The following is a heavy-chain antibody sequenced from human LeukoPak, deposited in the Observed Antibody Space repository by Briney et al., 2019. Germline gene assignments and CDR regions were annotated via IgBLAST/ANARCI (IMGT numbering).Heavy chain of an antibody. J-gene: IGHJ5*02. D-gene: IGHD2-2*01. V-gene: IGHV4-39*07. CDR2: MSYSGST. Sequence: SETLSLTCTVSGGSISSSSYYWGWIRQPPGKGLEWIGSMSYSGSTYYNPSLKSRVTISLDTSKNQFSLKLSSVTAADTAVYYCAREICSSSSCYPRWGAWFDPWRQGTLVTVSP. CDR3: AREICSSSSCYPRWGAWFDP. CDR1: GGSISSSSYY.